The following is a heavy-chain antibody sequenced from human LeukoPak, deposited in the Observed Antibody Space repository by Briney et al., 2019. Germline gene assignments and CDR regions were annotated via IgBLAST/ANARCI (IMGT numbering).Heavy chain of an antibody. CDR2: IVPIFGTA. CDR3: ARVRGGPIITPDAFDI. V-gene: IGHV1-69*05. Sequence: SVKVSCKASGGTFSSYAISWVRQAPGQGLEWMGRIVPIFGTANYAQKFQGRVTITTDESTSTAYMELSSLRSEDTAVYYCARVRGGPIITPDAFDIWGQGTTVTVSS. CDR1: GGTFSSYA. J-gene: IGHJ3*02. D-gene: IGHD3-10*01.